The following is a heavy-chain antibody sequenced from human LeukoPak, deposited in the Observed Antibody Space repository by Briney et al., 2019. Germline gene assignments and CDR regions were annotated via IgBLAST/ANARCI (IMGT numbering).Heavy chain of an antibody. D-gene: IGHD3-3*01. CDR1: GGSISSYY. Sequence: PSETLSLTCTVSGGSISSYYWSWIRQPPGKGLEWIGYIYYSGSTNYNPSLKSRVTISVDTSKNQFSLKLSSVTAADTAVYYCARGRFVWSGRRNYYYYGMDVWGQGTTVTVSS. V-gene: IGHV4-59*01. CDR2: IYYSGST. J-gene: IGHJ6*02. CDR3: ARGRFVWSGRRNYYYYGMDV.